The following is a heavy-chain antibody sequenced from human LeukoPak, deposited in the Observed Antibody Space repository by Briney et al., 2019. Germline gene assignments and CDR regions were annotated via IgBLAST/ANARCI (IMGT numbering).Heavy chain of an antibody. J-gene: IGHJ4*02. CDR3: ARDRNLWPFDY. D-gene: IGHD4-11*01. V-gene: IGHV1-46*01. CDR1: GYTFTSYG. Sequence: ASVKVSCKASGYTFTSYGISWVRQAPGQGLEWMGIINPSGGSTSYAQKFQGRVTMTRDMSTSTVYMELSSLRSEDTAVYYCARDRNLWPFDYWGQGTPVTVSS. CDR2: INPSGGST.